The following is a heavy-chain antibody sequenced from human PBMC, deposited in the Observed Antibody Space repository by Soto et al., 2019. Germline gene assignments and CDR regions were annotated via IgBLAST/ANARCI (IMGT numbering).Heavy chain of an antibody. CDR1: GLIFSSYS. Sequence: EVQLVESGGKMVQPGGSLRLSCAASGLIFSSYSLNWVRQAPGKGLEWIGYISRAGDTIHYADSVKGRFTISRDNANNSLFLQMNSLRAEDTAVYYCVRGAGRTYYYFYMTVWGRGTTVTVSS. CDR3: VRGAGRTYYYFYMTV. J-gene: IGHJ6*03. V-gene: IGHV3-48*01. CDR2: ISRAGDTI. D-gene: IGHD6-13*01.